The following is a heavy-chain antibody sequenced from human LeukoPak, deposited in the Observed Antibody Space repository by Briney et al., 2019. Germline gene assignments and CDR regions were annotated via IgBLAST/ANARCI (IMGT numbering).Heavy chain of an antibody. CDR3: AKEFSATPRAAAQTGDAFDV. V-gene: IGHV3-23*01. CDR1: GFTFSSYA. CDR2: ISGSGGST. J-gene: IGHJ6*02. Sequence: GGSLRLSCAASGFTFSSYALSWVRQFPGKGLEWVSAISGSGGSTYYADSVKGRFTISRDNSKNTLHLQMNSLRAEDTAVYYCAKEFSATPRAAAQTGDAFDVWGQGTTVTVSS. D-gene: IGHD7-27*01.